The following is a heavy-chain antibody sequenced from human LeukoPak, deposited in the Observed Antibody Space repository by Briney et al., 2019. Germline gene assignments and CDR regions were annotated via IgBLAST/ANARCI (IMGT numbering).Heavy chain of an antibody. CDR1: GGSISSYY. CDR3: ARDTKFDILTGYYTPHFDY. D-gene: IGHD3-9*01. Sequence: SETLSLTCTVSGGSISSYYRSWIRQPAGKGLEWIGRIYTSGSTNYNPSLKSRVTMSVDTSKNQFSLKLSSVTAADTAVYYCARDTKFDILTGYYTPHFDYWGQGTLVTVSS. J-gene: IGHJ4*02. CDR2: IYTSGST. V-gene: IGHV4-4*07.